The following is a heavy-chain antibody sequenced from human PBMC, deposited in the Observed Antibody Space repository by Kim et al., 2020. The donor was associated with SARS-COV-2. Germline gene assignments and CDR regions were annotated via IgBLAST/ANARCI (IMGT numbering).Heavy chain of an antibody. V-gene: IGHV3-23*01. D-gene: IGHD3-10*01. CDR2: FSGSGGST. Sequence: GGSLRLSCAASGFTFSSYAMSLVRQAPGKGLEWVSVFSGSGGSTYYADSVKGRFTISRDNSKNTLYLQMNSLRADDTAVYYCAKGKGVIKGAFDMWGQGTMVIVSS. J-gene: IGHJ3*02. CDR3: AKGKGVIKGAFDM. CDR1: GFTFSSYA.